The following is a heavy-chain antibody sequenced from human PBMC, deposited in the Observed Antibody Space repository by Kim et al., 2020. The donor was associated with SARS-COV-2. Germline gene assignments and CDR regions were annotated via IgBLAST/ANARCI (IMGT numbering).Heavy chain of an antibody. D-gene: IGHD3-3*01. Sequence: GRFTNSRDNAKNSLYLQMNSLRAEDTAVYYCARVKPDFWSGYYQENAFDIWGQGTMVTVSS. V-gene: IGHV3-11*06. J-gene: IGHJ3*02. CDR3: ARVKPDFWSGYYQENAFDI.